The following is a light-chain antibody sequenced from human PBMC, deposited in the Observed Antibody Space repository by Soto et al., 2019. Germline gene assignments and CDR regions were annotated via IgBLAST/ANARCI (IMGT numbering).Light chain of an antibody. CDR2: RNN. Sequence: QSVLTQAPSASGTPGQRVTISCSGSSSDIGSNYVYWYQQLPGTAPKLLIYRNNQRPSGVPDRFSGSKSGTSVSLAISGLRSEDEADYFCAAWDDSLSGRGVFGGGTKLTVL. CDR1: SSDIGSNY. CDR3: AAWDDSLSGRGV. V-gene: IGLV1-47*01. J-gene: IGLJ2*01.